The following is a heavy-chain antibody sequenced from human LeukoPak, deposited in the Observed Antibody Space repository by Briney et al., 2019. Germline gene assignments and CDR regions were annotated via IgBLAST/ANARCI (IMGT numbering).Heavy chain of an antibody. D-gene: IGHD6-6*01. CDR3: ARAEYSYSSRDFGVYFDRDV. V-gene: IGHV3-23*01. Sequence: GGSLRLSCAAAGFTFSSYAMSWVRQAPGKGLEWVAAISGSGSRTYYADSVKGRFTISRDNAKNSLYLQTNSLRAEDAAVYYCARAEYSYSSRDFGVYFDRDVWGKGTTVTVSS. J-gene: IGHJ6*03. CDR1: GFTFSSYA. CDR2: ISGSGSRT.